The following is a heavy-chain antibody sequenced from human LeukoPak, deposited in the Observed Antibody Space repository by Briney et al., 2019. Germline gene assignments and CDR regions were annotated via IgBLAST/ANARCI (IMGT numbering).Heavy chain of an antibody. V-gene: IGHV1-18*01. Sequence: ASVRVSCKASGNTFSNYGISWVRQAPGQGVEWMGWISGFNGYTKYAQNLQGRVTMKTDTSTSTAYMELRSLISDDTAVYYCARDQGYTSEWLDYWGQGTLVTVSS. J-gene: IGHJ4*02. CDR1: GNTFSNYG. D-gene: IGHD6-19*01. CDR2: ISGFNGYT. CDR3: ARDQGYTSEWLDY.